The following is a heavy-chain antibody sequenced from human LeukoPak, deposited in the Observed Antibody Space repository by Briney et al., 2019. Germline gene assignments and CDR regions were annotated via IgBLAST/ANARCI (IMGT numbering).Heavy chain of an antibody. D-gene: IGHD3-3*01. CDR2: IHSSGST. J-gene: IGHJ4*02. CDR1: GGSISSYY. Sequence: PSETLSLTCTVSGGSISSYYWSWIRQPPGKGLEWIGYIHSSGSTNYNPSLKSRVTISVDTSKNQFSLKLSSVTAADTAVYYCARHVPHYDFWSGYYGSYFDYWGQGTLVTVSS. CDR3: ARHVPHYDFWSGYYGSYFDY. V-gene: IGHV4-59*01.